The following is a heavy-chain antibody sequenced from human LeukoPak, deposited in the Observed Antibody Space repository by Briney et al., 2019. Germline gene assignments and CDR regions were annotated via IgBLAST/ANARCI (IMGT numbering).Heavy chain of an antibody. D-gene: IGHD2-2*01. CDR2: ISGSGGST. CDR1: GFTFSSYA. CDR3: AKESSIVVVPAAILDAFGI. V-gene: IGHV3-23*01. J-gene: IGHJ3*02. Sequence: GGSLRLSCAASGFTFSSYAMSWVRQAPGKGLEWVSAISGSGGSTYYADSVKGRFTISRDNSKNTLYLQMNSLRAEDTAVYYCAKESSIVVVPAAILDAFGIWGQGTMVTVSS.